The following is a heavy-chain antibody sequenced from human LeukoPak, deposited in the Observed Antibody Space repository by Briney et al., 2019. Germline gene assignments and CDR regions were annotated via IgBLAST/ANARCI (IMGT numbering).Heavy chain of an antibody. Sequence: GESLKISCKGSGYSFTSYWIGWVRQMPGKGLEWMGIIYPGDSDTRYSPSFQGQVTISADKSISTAYLQWSSLKASDTAMYYCARQELGYCTNGVCRNYYYGMDVWGQGTTVTVSS. J-gene: IGHJ6*02. D-gene: IGHD2-8*01. CDR3: ARQELGYCTNGVCRNYYYGMDV. CDR1: GYSFTSYW. V-gene: IGHV5-51*01. CDR2: IYPGDSDT.